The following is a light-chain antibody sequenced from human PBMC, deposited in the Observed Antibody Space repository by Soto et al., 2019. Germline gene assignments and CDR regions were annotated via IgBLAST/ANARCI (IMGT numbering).Light chain of an antibody. CDR1: QSFRGL. V-gene: IGKV3-11*01. CDR2: DAY. CDR3: QQRHMWPIT. J-gene: IGKJ5*01. Sequence: EVVLTQSPVTLSLSRGEIATLSCRASQSFRGLLAWYQQKPGQAPSLLIYDAYNRATGIPPRFSGSGSGTDFTLTISSLEPEDSAVYYCQQRHMWPITFGQGTRLEIK.